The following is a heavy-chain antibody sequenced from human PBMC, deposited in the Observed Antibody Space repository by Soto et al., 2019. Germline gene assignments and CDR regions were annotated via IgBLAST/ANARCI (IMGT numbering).Heavy chain of an antibody. V-gene: IGHV3-23*01. CDR2: ISGSGGST. CDR1: GFTFSSYA. D-gene: IGHD3-3*01. J-gene: IGHJ4*02. CDR3: AKDPQTVLRFLEWLLWFDY. Sequence: GGSLRLSCAASGFTFSSYAMSWVRQAPGKGLEWVSAISGSGGSTYYADSVKGRFTISRDNSKNTLYLQMNSLRAEDTAVYYCAKDPQTVLRFLEWLLWFDYWGQGTL.